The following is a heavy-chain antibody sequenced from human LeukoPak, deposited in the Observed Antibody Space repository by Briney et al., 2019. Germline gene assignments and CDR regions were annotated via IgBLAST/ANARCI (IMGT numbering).Heavy chain of an antibody. V-gene: IGHV1-8*01. CDR2: MNPNSGNT. CDR1: GYTFPSYD. D-gene: IGHD5-24*01. Sequence: ASVKVSCQASGYTFPSYDIKWVRQDTGQGLEWIGWMNPNSGNTGYVQKVQGRVTMSRNTCISPAYMDLSSLRSEDTAVDYCARVLVDNDTFDIWGQGTMVTVSS. CDR3: ARVLVDNDTFDI. J-gene: IGHJ3*02.